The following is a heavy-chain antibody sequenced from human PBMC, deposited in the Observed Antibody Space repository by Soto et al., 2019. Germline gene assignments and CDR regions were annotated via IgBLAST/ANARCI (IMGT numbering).Heavy chain of an antibody. Sequence: PGGSLRLSCAGSGFTLSDHYIDWVRQAPGKGLEWVSGFRSGGDDDTTYYADSVRGRFTIPRDNSKNTLFLQMNCLRAEDTAIYYCAKKVNSGSGSQFFDYWGQGTLVTVSS. CDR3: AKKVNSGSGSQFFDY. J-gene: IGHJ4*02. CDR1: GFTLSDHY. CDR2: FRSGGDDDTT. D-gene: IGHD3-10*01. V-gene: IGHV3-23*01.